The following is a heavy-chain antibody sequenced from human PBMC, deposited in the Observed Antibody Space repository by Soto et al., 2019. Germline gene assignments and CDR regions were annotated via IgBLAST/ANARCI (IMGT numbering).Heavy chain of an antibody. V-gene: IGHV4-59*01. J-gene: IGHJ4*02. D-gene: IGHD2-8*01. Sequence: HVPLPQSGPGLVQPSEPLSLTCSVSAGSIRRYYWGWVRQPPGAGLVSLAHISYTVADSYNPSLKGRVSMTLDTSNHRNALSLMSVTVAAKAVYHFVVSRMSMALATFDYWAQVPLV. CDR1: AGSIRRYY. CDR3: VVSRMSMALATFDY. CDR2: ISYTVAD.